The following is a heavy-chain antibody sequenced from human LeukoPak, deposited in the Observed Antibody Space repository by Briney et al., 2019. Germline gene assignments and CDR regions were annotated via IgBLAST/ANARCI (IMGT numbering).Heavy chain of an antibody. CDR1: GYTFTGYY. Sequence: ASMKVSCKASGYTFTGYYMHWVRQAPGQGLEWMGWINPNSGGTNYAQKFQGRVTMTRDTSISTAYMELSRLRSDDTAVYYCARSWPDHDAFDIWGQGTMVTVSS. V-gene: IGHV1-2*02. CDR2: INPNSGGT. CDR3: ARSWPDHDAFDI. D-gene: IGHD5-12*01. J-gene: IGHJ3*02.